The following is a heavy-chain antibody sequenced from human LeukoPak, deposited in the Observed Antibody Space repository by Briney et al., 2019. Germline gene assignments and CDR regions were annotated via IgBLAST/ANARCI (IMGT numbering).Heavy chain of an antibody. CDR1: GFTFSSYA. J-gene: IGHJ4*02. Sequence: GGSLRLSCAAPGFTFSSYAMHWVRQAPGKGLEWVAVISYDGSNKYYADSVKGRFTISRDNSKNTLYLQMNSLRAEDTAVYYCARSKQQLVRGLFDYWGQGTLVTVSS. CDR2: ISYDGSNK. V-gene: IGHV3-30-3*01. CDR3: ARSKQQLVRGLFDY. D-gene: IGHD6-13*01.